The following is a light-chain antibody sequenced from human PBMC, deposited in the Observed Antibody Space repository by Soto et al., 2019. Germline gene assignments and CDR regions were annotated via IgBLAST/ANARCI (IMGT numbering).Light chain of an antibody. CDR1: QSISSW. CDR2: AAS. CDR3: LQHNNYPWT. V-gene: IGKV1-5*01. Sequence: DIQMTQSPSTLSASVGDRVTITCRASQSISSWLAWYQQKPGKAPKRLIYAASSLESGVPSRFSGSGSGTEFNLTINSLQPEDVATYYCLQHNNYPWTFGQGTKVDIK. J-gene: IGKJ1*01.